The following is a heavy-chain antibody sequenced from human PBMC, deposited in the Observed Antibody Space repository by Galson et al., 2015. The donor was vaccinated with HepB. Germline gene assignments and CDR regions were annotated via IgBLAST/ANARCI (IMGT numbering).Heavy chain of an antibody. V-gene: IGHV5-51*01. J-gene: IGHJ4*02. CDR3: ARSRTNGYSNLDS. CDR1: GYSFTSYW. CDR2: IYPGDSDT. D-gene: IGHD5-24*01. Sequence: QSGAEVKKPGESLKISCKGSGYSFTSYWIAWVRQMPGKGLEWMGIIYPGDSDTRSSPSFQGQVTISVDKSISTAYLQWNSLKASDTAMYYCARSRTNGYSNLDSWGQGTLVTVSS.